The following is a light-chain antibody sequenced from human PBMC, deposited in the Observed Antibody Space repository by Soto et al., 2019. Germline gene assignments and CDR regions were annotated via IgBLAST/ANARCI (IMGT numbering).Light chain of an antibody. J-gene: IGKJ2*01. CDR2: WAS. CDR3: QQYYSTPYT. Sequence: DIVMTQSPDSLAVSLGERATINCKSSQSVLYSSNNKNYLAWYQQKPGQPPKLLIYWASTRESGVPDRFSGSRSGTDFTLTIRSLQAEDVAVYYCQQYYSTPYTFGQGNKLEIK. CDR1: QSVLYSSNNKNY. V-gene: IGKV4-1*01.